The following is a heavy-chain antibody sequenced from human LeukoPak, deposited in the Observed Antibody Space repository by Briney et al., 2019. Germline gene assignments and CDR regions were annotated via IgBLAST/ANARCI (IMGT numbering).Heavy chain of an antibody. V-gene: IGHV3-23*01. CDR2: ISGSGGNT. CDR3: AKGVLPTGFDY. CDR1: GFTFSSYA. D-gene: IGHD3-10*01. Sequence: PGGSLRLSCAASGFTFSSYAMNWVRQPPGKGLEWVSAISGSGGNTYYADSVKGRFTISRDNSKNTLYLQMNSLRAEDTAIYYRAKGVLPTGFDYWGQGTLVTVSS. J-gene: IGHJ4*02.